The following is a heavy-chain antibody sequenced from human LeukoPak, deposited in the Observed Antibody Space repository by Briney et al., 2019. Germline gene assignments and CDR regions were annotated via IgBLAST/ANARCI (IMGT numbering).Heavy chain of an antibody. Sequence: SETLSLTCTVSGVSISSYSWTWIRQPPGQGLEWIGYCHNSRTTSYNPSLTGRVTISVDTAMDQISLKLNSVTPADTAVYYCARGHLGLSPWGQGNLVTVSS. CDR1: GVSISSYS. CDR2: CHNSRTT. CDR3: ARGHLGLSP. D-gene: IGHD3-10*01. V-gene: IGHV4-59*01. J-gene: IGHJ5*02.